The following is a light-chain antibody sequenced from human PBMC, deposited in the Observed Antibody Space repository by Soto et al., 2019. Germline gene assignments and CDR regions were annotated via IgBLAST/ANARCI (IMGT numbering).Light chain of an antibody. Sequence: QSALTQPASVSGSPGQSITISCTGTSSDVGGYNYVSWYQQHPGKAPKTMIYDVSNRPSGVSNRFSGSKSSNTASLTISGLQTEDEADYFCSSYTSSSTLVVFGGGTQLTVL. J-gene: IGLJ2*01. CDR3: SSYTSSSTLVV. V-gene: IGLV2-14*01. CDR2: DVS. CDR1: SSDVGGYNY.